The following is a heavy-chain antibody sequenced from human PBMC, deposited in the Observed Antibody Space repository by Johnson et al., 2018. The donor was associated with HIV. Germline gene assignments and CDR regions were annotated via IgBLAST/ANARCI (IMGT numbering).Heavy chain of an antibody. CDR1: GFTFSSYG. V-gene: IGHV3-33*03. CDR3: AKDQHGPLGPTVMGDDAFDI. D-gene: IGHD3-16*01. J-gene: IGHJ3*02. CDR2: IWHDGRDV. Sequence: QVQLVESGGGVVQPGTSLRLSCAASGFTFSSYGIHWVRQAPCKGLEWVAFIWHDGRDVYYADSVKGRFTVSRDNSKNAVYLQMNSLGAGGTAVYYCAKDQHGPLGPTVMGDDAFDIWGQGTMVTVSS.